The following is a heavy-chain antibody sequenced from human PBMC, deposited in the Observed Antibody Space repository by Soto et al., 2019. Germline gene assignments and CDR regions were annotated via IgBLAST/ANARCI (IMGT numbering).Heavy chain of an antibody. CDR2: ISAYNGKR. Sequence: QGQLLQSGDEVKKPGASVRVSCRASGYDFTSYGVSWVRQAPGQGLERVSWISAYNGKRDTAQKFQGRVTMTLDTSTATAHMELEDLTSADTAVYYCAKGRIVASIPESFEIWGQGTLVAVSS. V-gene: IGHV1-18*01. D-gene: IGHD2-21*01. CDR1: GYDFTSYG. J-gene: IGHJ3*02. CDR3: AKGRIVASIPESFEI.